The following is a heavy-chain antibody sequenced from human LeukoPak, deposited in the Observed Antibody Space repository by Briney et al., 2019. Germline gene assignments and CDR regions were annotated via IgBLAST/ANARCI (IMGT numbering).Heavy chain of an antibody. J-gene: IGHJ6*03. V-gene: IGHV4-39*07. Sequence: PSETLSLTCAVSGASISSSNYYWGWVRQSPGKGLEWIGNIYSSGNTYYNASLKSRVTMYIDTSKNQFSLKLSSVTAADTAVYYCARDAYIAVAGSYYYYYMDVWGKGTTVTISS. CDR2: IYSSGNT. CDR1: GASISSSNYY. CDR3: ARDAYIAVAGSYYYYYMDV. D-gene: IGHD6-19*01.